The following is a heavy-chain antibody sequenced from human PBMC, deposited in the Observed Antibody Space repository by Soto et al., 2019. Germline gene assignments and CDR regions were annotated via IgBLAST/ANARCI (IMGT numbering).Heavy chain of an antibody. CDR2: IYYSGST. D-gene: IGHD2-15*01. CDR3: ACHPPRRDGMASYWYFDL. CDR1: GGSISSGGYY. V-gene: IGHV4-61*08. Sequence: SETLSLTCTVSGGSISSGGYYWSWIRQHPGKGLEWIGYIYYSGSTNYNPSLKSRVTISVDTSKNQFSLKLSAVTAADTAVYYCACHPPRRDGMASYWYFDLWGRGTLVTVSS. J-gene: IGHJ2*01.